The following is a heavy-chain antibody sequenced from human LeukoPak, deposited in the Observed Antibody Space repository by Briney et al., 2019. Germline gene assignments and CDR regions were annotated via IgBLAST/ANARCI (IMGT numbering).Heavy chain of an antibody. J-gene: IGHJ4*02. CDR2: IYYSGST. CDR1: GGSISSSSYY. V-gene: IGHV4-39*02. D-gene: IGHD6-13*01. Sequence: SETLSLTCTVSGGSISSSSYYWGWIRQPPGKGLEWLGSIYYSGSTYYNPSLKSRVTISVDTSKNQFSLKLSSVTAADTAVYHCAREDGYSSSWYSDYWGQGTLVTVSS. CDR3: AREDGYSSSWYSDY.